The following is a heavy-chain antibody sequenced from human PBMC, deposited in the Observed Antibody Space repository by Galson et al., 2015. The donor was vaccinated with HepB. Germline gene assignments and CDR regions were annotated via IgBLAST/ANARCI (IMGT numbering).Heavy chain of an antibody. CDR2: ISNSGNTM. CDR3: ARERVVNAPTGMDV. CDR1: GFTFSDYY. V-gene: IGHV3-11*01. Sequence: SLRLSCAASGFTFSDYYMSWIRQAPGKGLEWVSYISNSGNTMYYADSVKGRFTISRDNAKNSLYLRMNSLRADDTAVYYCARERVVNAPTGMDVWGQGTTVTVSS. J-gene: IGHJ6*02. D-gene: IGHD3-3*01.